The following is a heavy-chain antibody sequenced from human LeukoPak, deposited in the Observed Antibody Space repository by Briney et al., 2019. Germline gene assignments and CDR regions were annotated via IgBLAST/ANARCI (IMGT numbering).Heavy chain of an antibody. CDR1: GGSISSSSYY. CDR2: IYYSGST. CDR3: ARLPRFTGYYYYMDV. D-gene: IGHD3-16*01. Sequence: SETLSLTCTVSGGSISSSSYYWGWIRQPPGKGLEWIGSIYYSGSTYYNPSLKSRVTISVDTSKNQFSLKLSSVTAADTAVYYCARLPRFTGYYYYMDVWGKGTTATVSS. V-gene: IGHV4-39*01. J-gene: IGHJ6*03.